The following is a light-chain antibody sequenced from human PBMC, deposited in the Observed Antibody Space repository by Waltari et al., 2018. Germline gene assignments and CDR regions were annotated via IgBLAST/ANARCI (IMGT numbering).Light chain of an antibody. J-gene: IGLJ2*01. CDR1: DIGRTN. CDR3: QVWDPNSDHLVV. CDR2: YDS. Sequence: SYVLTQAPSVSVAPGQTATITCGGNDIGRTNVHWYQQKPGQAPIVVIYYDSDRPSGIPERFSGSNSENTATLTISRVEAGDGADYFCQVWDPNSDHLVVFGGGTKLTVL. V-gene: IGLV3-21*04.